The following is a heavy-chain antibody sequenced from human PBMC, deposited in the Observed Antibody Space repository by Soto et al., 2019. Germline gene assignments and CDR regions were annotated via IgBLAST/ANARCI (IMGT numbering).Heavy chain of an antibody. D-gene: IGHD6-19*01. V-gene: IGHV1-18*01. CDR1: GYTFSNYG. J-gene: IGHJ6*02. CDR3: SRFIMVGGWFNPNYYRGMDV. Sequence: QVQLVQSGAEVKKPGASVTVSCKTSGYTFSNYGINWVRQAPGQGLGWMGWISGYNGNTNYAQTVKGRVTMTTDTSTGTVYMELGSLKSDDTAIYYCSRFIMVGGWFNPNYYRGMDVWGQGTTVTVSS. CDR2: ISGYNGNT.